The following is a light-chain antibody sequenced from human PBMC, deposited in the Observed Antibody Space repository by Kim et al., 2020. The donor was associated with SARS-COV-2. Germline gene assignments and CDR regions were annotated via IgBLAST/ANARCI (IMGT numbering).Light chain of an antibody. CDR3: SSFTTRDTWV. CDR2: DVS. J-gene: IGLJ3*02. CDR1: SIGNDNY. Sequence: SPGQSFTISCTGTSIGNDNYVSWYQQHPGKVPKLLLHDVSERPSGVSNRFFGSKSGNTASLTISGLQAEDEADYYCSSFTTRDTWVFGGGTQLTVL. V-gene: IGLV2-14*04.